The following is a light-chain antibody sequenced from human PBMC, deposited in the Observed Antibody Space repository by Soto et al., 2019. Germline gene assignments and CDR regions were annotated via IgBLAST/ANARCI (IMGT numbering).Light chain of an antibody. CDR2: GAS. V-gene: IGKV3D-15*01. CDR1: QTVDNN. J-gene: IGKJ4*01. CDR3: QQYNNWPLT. Sequence: EVVLTQSPGTLSLSPGEKATLSCRASQTVDNNYLAWFQQKPGQAPRLLIYGASTTATGIPDRFSGSGSGTEFTLTISSLQSEDFAVYYCQQYNNWPLTFGGGTKVDIK.